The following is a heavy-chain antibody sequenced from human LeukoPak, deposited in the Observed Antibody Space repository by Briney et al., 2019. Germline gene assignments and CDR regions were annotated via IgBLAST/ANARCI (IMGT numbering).Heavy chain of an antibody. CDR1: GYTLTELS. CDR3: ATVSYYYDSSGYQGYFQH. D-gene: IGHD3-22*01. V-gene: IGHV1-24*01. Sequence: ASVKVSCKVSGYTLTELSIHWVRQAPGKGLEWMGGFDPEDGETIYAQRFQGRVTMNEETSTDTAYMELSSLRSEDAAVYYCATVSYYYDSSGYQGYFQHWGQGTLVTVSS. CDR2: FDPEDGET. J-gene: IGHJ1*01.